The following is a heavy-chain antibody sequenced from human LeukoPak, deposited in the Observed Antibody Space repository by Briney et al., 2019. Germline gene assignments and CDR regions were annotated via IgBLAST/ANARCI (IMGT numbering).Heavy chain of an antibody. CDR1: GFTFSDHY. Sequence: GGSLRLSFAASGFTFSDHYMDWVRQAPGKGLEWVGRIRNKANSYTTTYAASVKGRFTFSRDDSKNSLYLQINSLKTEDTAVYYCARDNYHISGYSLGYDYWGQGTLVTVSS. J-gene: IGHJ4*02. CDR3: ARDNYHISGYSLGYDY. D-gene: IGHD3-22*01. V-gene: IGHV3-72*01. CDR2: IRNKANSYTT.